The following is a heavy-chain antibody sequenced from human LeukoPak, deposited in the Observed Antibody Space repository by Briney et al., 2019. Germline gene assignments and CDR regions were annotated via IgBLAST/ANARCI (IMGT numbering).Heavy chain of an antibody. J-gene: IGHJ4*02. Sequence: KPGGSLRLSCAASRFTFSSYSMNWVRQAPGKGLEWVSSISSSSSYIYYADSVKGRFTISRDNAKNSLYLQMNSLRAEDTAVYYCARDPETYYYDSSGYDYWGQGTLVTVSS. V-gene: IGHV3-21*01. CDR3: ARDPETYYYDSSGYDY. CDR1: RFTFSSYS. D-gene: IGHD3-22*01. CDR2: ISSSSSYI.